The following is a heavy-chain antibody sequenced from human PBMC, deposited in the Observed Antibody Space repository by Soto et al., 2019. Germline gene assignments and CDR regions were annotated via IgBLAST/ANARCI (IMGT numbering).Heavy chain of an antibody. Sequence: PRGAMRLVCEASGFTFSEYYIIWIRPAEGCGLEWIAYISTGSTTIYYGDSVRGRFTISRDNAKNSLYLQMNSLRAEDTAVYYCARGALCSSINCFGSGGFDIWGQGTMVTFSS. CDR3: ARGALCSSINCFGSGGFDI. CDR1: GFTFSEYY. V-gene: IGHV3-11*04. D-gene: IGHD2-2*01. J-gene: IGHJ3*02. CDR2: ISTGSTTI.